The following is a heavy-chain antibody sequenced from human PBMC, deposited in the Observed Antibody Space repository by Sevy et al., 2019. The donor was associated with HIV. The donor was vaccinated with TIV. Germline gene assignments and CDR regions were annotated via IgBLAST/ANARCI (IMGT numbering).Heavy chain of an antibody. D-gene: IGHD3-3*01. CDR1: GYTFSDSGYY. CDR2: INPKSGAT. Sequence: ASVKVSCKASGYTFSDSGYYVYWVRQAPGQGLEWMGWINPKSGATNYAQKFQGRVTMTRDTSVSTANMELSRLTSDDTAVYYCARESYDFWTGPVDYDYGMDVWGQGTTVTVSS. V-gene: IGHV1-2*02. CDR3: ARESYDFWTGPVDYDYGMDV. J-gene: IGHJ6*02.